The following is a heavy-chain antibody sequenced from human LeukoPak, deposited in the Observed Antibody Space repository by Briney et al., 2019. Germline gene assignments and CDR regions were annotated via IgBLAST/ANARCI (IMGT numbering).Heavy chain of an antibody. Sequence: SQTLSLTCTVSGGSISSGSYYWTWLRQPAGNGLDWIGRIHTSGSNGYSPYLTSRVTIALGTSKNQFSLRLSSVTAADTAVYSCTRAAKMRFLEGFPFDPWGQGTLVTVSS. J-gene: IGHJ5*02. D-gene: IGHD3-3*01. V-gene: IGHV4-61*02. CDR2: IHTSGSN. CDR3: TRAAKMRFLEGFPFDP. CDR1: GGSISSGSYY.